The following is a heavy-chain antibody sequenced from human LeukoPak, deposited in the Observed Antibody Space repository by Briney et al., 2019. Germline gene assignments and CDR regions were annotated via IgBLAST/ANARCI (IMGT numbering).Heavy chain of an antibody. CDR2: FGPAGDT. CDR1: GFPFSAYD. J-gene: IGHJ2*01. Sequence: GGSLRLSCATSGFPFSAYDMHWVRQAPGKGLEWVSAFGPAGDTYYPGAVKGRFTISRDYAKNSLFLQMNNLRAGDTAVYFCVRGALPGDNWYFDLWGRGTLVTVSS. CDR3: VRGALPGDNWYFDL. V-gene: IGHV3-13*01.